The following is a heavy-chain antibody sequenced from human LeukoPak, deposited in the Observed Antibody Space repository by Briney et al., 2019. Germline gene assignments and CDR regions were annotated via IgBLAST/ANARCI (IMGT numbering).Heavy chain of an antibody. J-gene: IGHJ6*02. CDR3: ARGRYYYGMDV. CDR2: INHSGTT. CDR1: GGSFSGYY. Sequence: SETLSLTCAVYGGSFSGYYWSWIRQPPGKGLEWIGEINHSGTTHYNPSLNSRVTISVDTSKNQFSLKLSSVTAADTAVYYCARGRYYYGMDVWGQGTTVTVSS. V-gene: IGHV4-34*01.